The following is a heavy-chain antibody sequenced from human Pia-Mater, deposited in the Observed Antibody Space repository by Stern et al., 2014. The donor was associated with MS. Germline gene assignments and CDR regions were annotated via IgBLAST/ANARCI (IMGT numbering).Heavy chain of an antibody. V-gene: IGHV1-69*01. D-gene: IGHD2-21*02. J-gene: IGHJ5*01. CDR2: IIPIFGAA. CDR1: GGTFSDNA. Sequence: VQLVESGAEVKKPGSSVKVSCKVSGGTFSDNAFSWVRQAPGQGLEWMGGIIPIFGAADYPQNFQGRVTITADESTSTVYMEMSSLRSEDTAVYHCARGAYCGGDCYWGWFDSWGQGTLVTVSS. CDR3: ARGAYCGGDCYWGWFDS.